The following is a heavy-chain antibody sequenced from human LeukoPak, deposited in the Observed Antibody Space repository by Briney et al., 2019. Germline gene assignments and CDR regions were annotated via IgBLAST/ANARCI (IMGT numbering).Heavy chain of an antibody. J-gene: IGHJ3*02. V-gene: IGHV3-30*02. CDR2: IRYDGSKK. D-gene: IGHD2-2*01. Sequence: PEGSLRLSCAASGFSFNNHGMHWVRQAPGRGLEWVAFIRYDGSKKYYADSVKGRFTISRDNSKNTLHLQVNSLRVEDTAVYYCAKDLCSSSSCYLDIWGQGAMVTVSS. CDR1: GFSFNNHG. CDR3: AKDLCSSSSCYLDI.